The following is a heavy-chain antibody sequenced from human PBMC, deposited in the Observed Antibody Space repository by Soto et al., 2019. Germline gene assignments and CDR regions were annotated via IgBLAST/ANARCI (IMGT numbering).Heavy chain of an antibody. V-gene: IGHV3-33*01. CDR2: IWYDGSNK. D-gene: IGHD1-26*01. CDR1: GFTFSSYG. Sequence: QVQLVESGGGVVQPGRSLRLSCAASGFTFSSYGMHWVRQAPGKGLEWVAVIWYDGSNKYYADSVKGRFTISRDNSKNPLYLQMTSLRAEETAVYYCAGGPPGSYWGQGTLVTVSS. CDR3: AGGPPGSY. J-gene: IGHJ4*02.